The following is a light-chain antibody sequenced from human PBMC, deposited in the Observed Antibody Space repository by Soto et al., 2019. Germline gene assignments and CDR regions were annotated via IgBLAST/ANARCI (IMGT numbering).Light chain of an antibody. V-gene: IGKV3-20*01. Sequence: EIVLTHSPGTLSFSPGERAALSCRANQTFNTLAWYQRKPGQAPRLLMYGALGAYSRATGIPDRFSASGSGTDFALTISRLEPEDFAVYYCQQYGSLPLTFGGGTRVEIK. CDR3: QQYGSLPLT. CDR1: QTFNT. J-gene: IGKJ4*02. CDR2: GALGAY.